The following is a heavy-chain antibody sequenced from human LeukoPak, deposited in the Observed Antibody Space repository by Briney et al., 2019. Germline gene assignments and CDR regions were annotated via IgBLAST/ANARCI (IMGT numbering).Heavy chain of an antibody. Sequence: GESLRLSCAASGSSFSSYGMHWVRQPPGKGLEWVAVTRYDGSNKYYADSVKGRFTISRDKSKNTLYLQMNGLRAEDTAVYYCAREPSSCSVLWGQGTLVTVSS. CDR2: TRYDGSNK. CDR3: AREPSSCSVL. V-gene: IGHV3-33*01. CDR1: GSSFSSYG. J-gene: IGHJ4*02. D-gene: IGHD2-15*01.